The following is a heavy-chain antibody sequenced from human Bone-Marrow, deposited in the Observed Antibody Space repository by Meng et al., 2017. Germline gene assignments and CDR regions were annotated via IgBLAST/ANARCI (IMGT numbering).Heavy chain of an antibody. V-gene: IGHV3-20*04. Sequence: GESLKISCAASGFTFSHYSMNWVRQAPGKGLEWVSGINWNGGSTGYADSVKGRFTISRDNAKNSLYLQMNSLRAEDTALYYCARGRTVVTPSFDYWGQGTLVTVSS. CDR1: GFTFSHYS. D-gene: IGHD4-23*01. J-gene: IGHJ4*02. CDR3: ARGRTVVTPSFDY. CDR2: INWNGGST.